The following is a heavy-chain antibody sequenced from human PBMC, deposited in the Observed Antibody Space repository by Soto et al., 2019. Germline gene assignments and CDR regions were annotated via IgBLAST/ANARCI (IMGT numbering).Heavy chain of an antibody. CDR3: AKDRSSTSCYAFDY. CDR2: ISGSGGTT. Sequence: EVQLLESGGGLVQPGGSLRLSCAASGFTFRNYAMRWARQAPGKGLEWVSAISGSGGTTHYADSVKGRFTISRDNSKNTLYLHMNSLRVEDTAVYYCAKDRSSTSCYAFDYWGQGSLVTVSS. J-gene: IGHJ4*02. CDR1: GFTFRNYA. D-gene: IGHD2-2*01. V-gene: IGHV3-23*01.